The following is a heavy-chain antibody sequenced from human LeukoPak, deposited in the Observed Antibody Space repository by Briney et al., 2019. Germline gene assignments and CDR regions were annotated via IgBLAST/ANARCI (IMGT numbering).Heavy chain of an antibody. V-gene: IGHV4-59*08. D-gene: IGHD3-9*01. CDR3: ARHSRTYYDILTGPYGGYFDY. Sequence: PSETLSLTCTVSGGSISSYYWNWIRQPPGQGLEWIGYMYYTGSANYNPSLRSRVAIAVDTSKNQFSLKLSSVTAADTAVYYCARHSRTYYDILTGPYGGYFDYWGQRTLVTVSS. J-gene: IGHJ4*02. CDR1: GGSISSYY. CDR2: MYYTGSA.